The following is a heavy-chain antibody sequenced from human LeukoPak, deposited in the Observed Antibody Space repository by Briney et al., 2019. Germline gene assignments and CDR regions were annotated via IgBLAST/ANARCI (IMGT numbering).Heavy chain of an antibody. V-gene: IGHV1-46*01. CDR1: GYTFTSYY. Sequence: ASVKVSCKASGYTFTSYYMHWARQAPGQGLEWMGIINPSGGSTSYAQKFQGRVTMTRDMSTSTVYMELSSLRSEDTAVYYCARGEYCTNGVCYSSWFDPWGQGTLVTVSS. CDR2: INPSGGST. D-gene: IGHD2-8*01. CDR3: ARGEYCTNGVCYSSWFDP. J-gene: IGHJ5*02.